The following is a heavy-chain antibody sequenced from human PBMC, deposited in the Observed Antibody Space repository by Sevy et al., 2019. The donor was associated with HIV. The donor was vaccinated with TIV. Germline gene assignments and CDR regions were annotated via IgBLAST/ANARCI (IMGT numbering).Heavy chain of an antibody. CDR1: GFTFSSYS. D-gene: IGHD6-6*01. Sequence: GGSLILSCAASGFTFSSYSMNWVRQAPGKGLEWVSYISSSSSTIYYADSVKGRFTISRDNAKNSLYLQMNSLRDEDTAVYYCARDQAKQLVLGGFDYWGQGTLVTVSS. CDR3: ARDQAKQLVLGGFDY. CDR2: ISSSSSTI. V-gene: IGHV3-48*02. J-gene: IGHJ4*02.